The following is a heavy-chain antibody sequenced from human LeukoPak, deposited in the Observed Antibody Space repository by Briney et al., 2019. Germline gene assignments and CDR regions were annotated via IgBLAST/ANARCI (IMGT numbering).Heavy chain of an antibody. Sequence: GASVKVSCKATGYIFSNYGISWVRQAPGHGLGWMGWISSGCNTNYAPKFQDRATMTTDTSTSTAYMELRSLRFDDTAVYYCARDFAWGSGGAPIDDNWLDPWGQGTLVTVSS. CDR1: GYIFSNYG. CDR3: ARDFAWGSGGAPIDDNWLDP. CDR2: ISSGCNT. V-gene: IGHV1-18*01. J-gene: IGHJ5*02. D-gene: IGHD7-27*01.